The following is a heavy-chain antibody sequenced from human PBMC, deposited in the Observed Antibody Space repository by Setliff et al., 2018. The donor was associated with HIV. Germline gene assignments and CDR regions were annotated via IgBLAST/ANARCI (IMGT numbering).Heavy chain of an antibody. CDR3: ARGSGPYSSGWYIDY. J-gene: IGHJ4*02. D-gene: IGHD6-19*01. CDR1: GYSFTRYA. CDR2: INLVNVDT. V-gene: IGHV1-3*01. Sequence: GASVMVSCKGSGYSFTRYALHWLRQAPGQRPEWMGWINLVNVDTKYSQNFQGRLTIIRDTSASTAYMELSSLRSEDTAVYYCARGSGPYSSGWYIDYWGQGTLVTVSS.